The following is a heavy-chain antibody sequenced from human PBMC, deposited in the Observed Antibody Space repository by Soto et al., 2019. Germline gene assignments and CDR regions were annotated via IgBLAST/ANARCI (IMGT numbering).Heavy chain of an antibody. V-gene: IGHV4-39*01. CDR2: IYYSGST. D-gene: IGHD3-22*01. Sequence: PSETLSLTFTVSGGSISSSSYYWGWIRQPPGKGLEWIGSIYYSGSTYYNPSLKSRVTISVDTSKNQFSLKLSSVTAADTAVYYCARRDLYDSGSSGYRREIVDYWGQGTLVTVSS. CDR3: ARRDLYDSGSSGYRREIVDY. CDR1: GGSISSSSYY. J-gene: IGHJ4*02.